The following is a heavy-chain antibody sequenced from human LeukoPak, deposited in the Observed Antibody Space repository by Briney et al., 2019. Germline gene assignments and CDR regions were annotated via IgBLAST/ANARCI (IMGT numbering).Heavy chain of an antibody. J-gene: IGHJ4*02. V-gene: IGHV3-30*18. CDR2: ISYDGSNK. CDR1: GFTFSAYG. D-gene: IGHD2-15*01. CDR3: AKDRWYCSGGSCAYFDS. Sequence: GGSLRLSCAAAGFTFSAYGMHWVRQAPGKGLEWVAVISYDGSNKYYVDSVKGRFTISRDNSKNTLYLQMNRLGAEDTAVCYCAKDRWYCSGGSCAYFDSWGQGTLVSVSS.